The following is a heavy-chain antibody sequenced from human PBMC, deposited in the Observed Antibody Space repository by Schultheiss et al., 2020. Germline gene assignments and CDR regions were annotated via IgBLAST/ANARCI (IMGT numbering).Heavy chain of an antibody. Sequence: SATLSLTCTVSGGSISSYYWSWIRQPPGKGLEWIGYIYYSGSTNYNPSLKSRVTISVDTSRNQFSLKLSSVTAADTAVYYCARWEPAAVFDHWGQGTLVTVSS. CDR1: GGSISSYY. J-gene: IGHJ4*02. CDR2: IYYSGST. D-gene: IGHD2-2*01. CDR3: ARWEPAAVFDH. V-gene: IGHV4-59*08.